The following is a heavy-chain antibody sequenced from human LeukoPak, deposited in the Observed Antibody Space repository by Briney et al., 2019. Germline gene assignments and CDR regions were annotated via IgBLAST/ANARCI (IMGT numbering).Heavy chain of an antibody. D-gene: IGHD5-18*01. J-gene: IGHJ3*02. Sequence: PGGSLRHSCAASGVPFSSYAMSWVRQAPGKGLEWVSAISGSGGSTYYAGSVKGRFTISRDNSKNTLYLRMNSLRGEDTAVYYCAKDWDTAMVPDGFDIRGQGTMVTVSS. CDR1: GVPFSSYA. V-gene: IGHV3-23*01. CDR3: AKDWDTAMVPDGFDI. CDR2: ISGSGGST.